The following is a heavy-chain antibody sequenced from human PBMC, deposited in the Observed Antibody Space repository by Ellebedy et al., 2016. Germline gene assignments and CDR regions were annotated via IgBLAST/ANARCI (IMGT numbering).Heavy chain of an antibody. CDR2: IYYSGST. Sequence: SETLSLTXTVSGGSISSGGYYWSWIRQHPGKGLEWIGYIYYSGSTYYNPTLKSRVTISVDTSKNQFSLLLNSVILEDTAVYYCAGGSRLSVWGRGTLVTVSS. J-gene: IGHJ4*02. CDR3: AGGSRLSV. V-gene: IGHV4-31*03. CDR1: GGSISSGGYY. D-gene: IGHD2/OR15-2a*01.